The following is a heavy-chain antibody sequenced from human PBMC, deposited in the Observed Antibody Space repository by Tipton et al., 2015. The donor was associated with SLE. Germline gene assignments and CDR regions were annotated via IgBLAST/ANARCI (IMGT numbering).Heavy chain of an antibody. CDR1: GYTFTRYY. CDR3: AREGTGSYGYYFDY. Sequence: QSGAEVKKPGASVKLSCKASGYTFTRYYMHWVRQAPGQGLEWMGLINPTGDTTRYTQQFQGRITMTRDTSTTTVYMELNSLRSEDTAVYYCAREGTGSYGYYFDYWGQGALVTVSS. CDR2: INPTGDTT. J-gene: IGHJ4*02. D-gene: IGHD3-10*01. V-gene: IGHV1-46*01.